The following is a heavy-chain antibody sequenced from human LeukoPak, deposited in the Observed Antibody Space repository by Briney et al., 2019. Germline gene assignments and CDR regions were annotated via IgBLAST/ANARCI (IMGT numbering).Heavy chain of an antibody. D-gene: IGHD3-22*01. Sequence: GASVKVSCKASGYTFTSYGISWVRQAPGQGLEWMGWISAYNGNTNYAQKLQGRVTMTTDTSTSTAYMELRSLRSDDTAVYYCARSTGRLYDSSGQTPPDAFDIWGQGTMVTVSS. V-gene: IGHV1-18*01. CDR2: ISAYNGNT. CDR3: ARSTGRLYDSSGQTPPDAFDI. CDR1: GYTFTSYG. J-gene: IGHJ3*02.